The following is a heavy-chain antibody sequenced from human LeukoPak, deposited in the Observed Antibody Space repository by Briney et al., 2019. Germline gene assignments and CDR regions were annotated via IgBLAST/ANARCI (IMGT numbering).Heavy chain of an antibody. CDR1: GFTFSSYW. J-gene: IGHJ6*03. D-gene: IGHD2-15*01. V-gene: IGHV3-66*01. CDR2: IYSGGST. CDR3: ARDIRVVVAATRVDYYYYMDV. Sequence: GGSLRLSCAASGFTFSSYWMSWVRQAPGKGLEWVSVIYSGGSTYYADSVKGRFTISRDNSKNTLYLQMNSLRAEDTAVYYCARDIRVVVAATRVDYYYYMDVWGKGTTVTISS.